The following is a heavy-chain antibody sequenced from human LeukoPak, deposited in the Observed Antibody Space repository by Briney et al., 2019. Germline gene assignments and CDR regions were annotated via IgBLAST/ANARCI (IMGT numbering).Heavy chain of an antibody. Sequence: GGSLRLSCAASGFTFNDYYMTWIRQAPGKGLEWLSYINIGGTNTHYADSVKGRFTISRDNAKKSLYLEMNNLRAEDTAVYYCATDGAGFDTWGQGVLVTVSS. CDR3: ATDGAGFDT. J-gene: IGHJ5*02. V-gene: IGHV3-11*01. CDR1: GFTFNDYY. CDR2: INIGGTNT.